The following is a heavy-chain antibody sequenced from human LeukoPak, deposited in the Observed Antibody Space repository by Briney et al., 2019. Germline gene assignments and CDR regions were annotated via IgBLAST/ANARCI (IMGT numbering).Heavy chain of an antibody. V-gene: IGHV3-30*02. J-gene: IGHJ5*02. CDR3: AKDRVAALTRGFWFDP. CDR1: GFTFSSYG. D-gene: IGHD6-6*01. Sequence: PGGSLRLSCAASGFTFSSYGMHWVRQAPGKGLEWVAFIRYDGSNKYYADSVKGRFTISRDNSKNTLYLQMNSLRAEDTAVYYCAKDRVAALTRGFWFDPWGQGTLVTVSS. CDR2: IRYDGSNK.